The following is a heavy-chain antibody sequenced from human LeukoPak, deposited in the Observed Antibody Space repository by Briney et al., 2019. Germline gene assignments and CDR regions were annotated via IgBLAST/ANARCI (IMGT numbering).Heavy chain of an antibody. V-gene: IGHV1-8*01. CDR1: GYTFTSYD. CDR2: MNPNSGNT. D-gene: IGHD4-17*01. J-gene: IGHJ6*02. Sequence: ASVKVSCKASGYTFTSYDINWVRQATGQGLEWMGWMNPNSGNTGYAQKLQGRVTMTRNTSISTAYMELSSLRSEDTAVYYCARDGDYNYYYGMDVWGQGTTVTVSS. CDR3: ARDGDYNYYYGMDV.